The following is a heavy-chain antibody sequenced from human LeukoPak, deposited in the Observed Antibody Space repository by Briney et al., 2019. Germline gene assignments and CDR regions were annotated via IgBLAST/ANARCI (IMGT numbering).Heavy chain of an antibody. D-gene: IGHD2-2*01. CDR2: ISAYNGNT. CDR3: ARVGYCSSTSRYAGADY. Sequence: EASVKVSCEASGYTFTSYGISWVRQAPGQGLEWMGWISAYNGNTNYAQKLQGRVTMTTDTSTSTAYMELRSLRSDDTAVYYCARVGYCSSTSRYAGADYWGQGTLVTVSS. J-gene: IGHJ4*02. CDR1: GYTFTSYG. V-gene: IGHV1-18*01.